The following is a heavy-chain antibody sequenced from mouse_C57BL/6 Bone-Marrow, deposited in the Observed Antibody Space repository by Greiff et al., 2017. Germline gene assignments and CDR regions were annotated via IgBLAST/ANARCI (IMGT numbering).Heavy chain of an antibody. Sequence: QVTLKVSGPGILQPSQTLSLTCSFSGFSLSTFGMGVGWIRQPSGQGLEWLAHIWWDDAKYYNPALERRLTISKDTSKNQVFLKIAHVDTADTATYYCARIAHYGSSEYYFDYWGQGTTLTVSS. CDR1: GFSLSTFGMG. CDR2: IWWDDAK. J-gene: IGHJ2*01. CDR3: ARIAHYGSSEYYFDY. V-gene: IGHV8-8*01. D-gene: IGHD1-1*01.